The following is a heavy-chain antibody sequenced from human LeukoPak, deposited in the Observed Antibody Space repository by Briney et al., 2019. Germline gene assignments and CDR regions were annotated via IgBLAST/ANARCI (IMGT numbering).Heavy chain of an antibody. CDR3: ARGPARPDY. CDR2: IYTSGST. D-gene: IGHD6-6*01. V-gene: IGHV4-61*02. Sequence: SETLSLTCTVSGGSISSGSYYWSWIRQPAGKGLEWIGRIYTSGSTNYNPSLKSRVTISVDTSKNQFSLKLSSVTAADTAVYYCARGPARPDYWGQGTLVTVSS. J-gene: IGHJ4*02. CDR1: GGSISSGSYY.